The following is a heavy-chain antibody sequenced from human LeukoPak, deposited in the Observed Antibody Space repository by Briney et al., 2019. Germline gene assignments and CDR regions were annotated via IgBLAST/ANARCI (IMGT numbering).Heavy chain of an antibody. CDR3: ARNRIPDY. CDR1: GGPFSGYY. CDR2: INHSGST. J-gene: IGHJ4*02. Sequence: SETLSLTCAVYGGPFSGYYWSWIRQPPGKGLEWIGEINHSGSTNYNPSLKSRVTISVDTSKNQFSLKLSSVTAADTAVYYCARNRIPDYWGQGTLVTVSS. V-gene: IGHV4-34*01. D-gene: IGHD2-2*02.